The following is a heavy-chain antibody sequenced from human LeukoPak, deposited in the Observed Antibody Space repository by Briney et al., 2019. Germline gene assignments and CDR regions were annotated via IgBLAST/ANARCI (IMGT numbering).Heavy chain of an antibody. Sequence: ASQTLSLTCTVYGRSISSGSYYWGWIRQPAGNGLEWIGRIYTSGSTNYNPSLKSRVTISVDTSKNQFYLELSTVTAADTAVYYCARIGRTTIYWGQGTLVTVSS. V-gene: IGHV4-61*02. D-gene: IGHD4-11*01. CDR3: ARIGRTTIY. CDR2: IYTSGST. J-gene: IGHJ4*02. CDR1: GRSISSGSYY.